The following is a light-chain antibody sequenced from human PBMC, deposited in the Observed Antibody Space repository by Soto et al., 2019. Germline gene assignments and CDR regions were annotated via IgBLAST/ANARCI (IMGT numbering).Light chain of an antibody. V-gene: IGKV3-20*01. Sequence: EIVITHSAATLSVSPSYRATLSCRASQSINYLAWYQQKVGQAPRLLIYGASTRATGIPDRFSGSGSGTDFSLTISRLEPEDFAVYYCQHYGSPPTYTFGQGTKVDIK. J-gene: IGKJ2*01. CDR2: GAS. CDR3: QHYGSPPTYT. CDR1: QSINY.